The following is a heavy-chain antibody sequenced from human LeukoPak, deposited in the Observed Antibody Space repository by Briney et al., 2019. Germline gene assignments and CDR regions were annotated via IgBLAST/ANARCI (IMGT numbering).Heavy chain of an antibody. V-gene: IGHV3-74*01. Sequence: GGSLRLSCAASGFTLSTYWMHWDRQAPGKGLVWVSRINSDGSSTSYADSVKGRFTISRDIAKNTLYLQMNSLRAEDTAVYYCARGPSGGRYYVGDYWGQGTLVTVSS. CDR3: ARGPSGGRYYVGDY. CDR2: INSDGSST. D-gene: IGHD1-26*01. J-gene: IGHJ4*02. CDR1: GFTLSTYW.